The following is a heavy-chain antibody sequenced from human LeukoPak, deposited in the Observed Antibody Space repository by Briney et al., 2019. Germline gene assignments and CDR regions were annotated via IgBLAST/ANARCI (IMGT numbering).Heavy chain of an antibody. Sequence: GGSLRLSCAASGFTFSRSWMSWVRQAPGKGLEWVANIKPDGSEYYVDSVRGRFSISRDNAKNSLCLQMNSLRVEDTAVYYCTREDGTFDPWGQGTLVIVSS. CDR2: IKPDGSE. J-gene: IGHJ5*02. V-gene: IGHV3-7*01. CDR1: GFTFSRSW. CDR3: TREDGTFDP.